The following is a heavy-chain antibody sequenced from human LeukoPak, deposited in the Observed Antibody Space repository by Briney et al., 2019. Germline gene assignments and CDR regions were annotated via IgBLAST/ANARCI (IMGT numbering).Heavy chain of an antibody. D-gene: IGHD3-10*01. J-gene: IGHJ4*02. CDR3: AKKEAYYYGSGSDYFDY. CDR1: GFTFSSYA. CDR2: ISGSGGST. Sequence: GGSLRLSCAASGFTFSSYAMSWVRQAPGKGLEWVSAISGSGGSTYYADSVKGRFTISRDNSKNTLYLQMNSLRGEDTAVYYCAKKEAYYYGSGSDYFDYWGQGTLVTVSS. V-gene: IGHV3-23*01.